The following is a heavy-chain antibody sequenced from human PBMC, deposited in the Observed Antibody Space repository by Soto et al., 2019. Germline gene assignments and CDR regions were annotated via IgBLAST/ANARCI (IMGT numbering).Heavy chain of an antibody. CDR3: AKASGRSWYNWFDP. CDR1: GGNFTSYA. V-gene: IGHV1-69*01. CDR2: IVPLFGTT. Sequence: QVQLVQSGAEMKKPGSSVKVSCKASGGNFTSYAISWVRQAPGQGLEFMGGIVPLFGTTNYAHKFRGRVTITADESTSTVYMELSSLTSEDTAVYYCAKASGRSWYNWFDPWGQGTLVTVST. J-gene: IGHJ5*02. D-gene: IGHD6-13*01.